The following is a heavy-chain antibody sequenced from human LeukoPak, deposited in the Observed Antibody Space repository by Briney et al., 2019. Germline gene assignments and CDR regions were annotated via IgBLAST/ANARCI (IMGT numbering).Heavy chain of an antibody. CDR1: GFIFSDFW. D-gene: IGHD1-26*01. V-gene: IGHV3-7*03. CDR3: ARVWELHLFDY. CDR2: IKHDGSQK. J-gene: IGHJ4*02. Sequence: GGSLRLSCAASGFIFSDFWMYWVRQAPGKGLEWVANIKHDGSQKYYVDSVKGRFTISRDNAKNSLYLQMNSLRAEDTAVYYCARVWELHLFDYWGQGTLVTVSS.